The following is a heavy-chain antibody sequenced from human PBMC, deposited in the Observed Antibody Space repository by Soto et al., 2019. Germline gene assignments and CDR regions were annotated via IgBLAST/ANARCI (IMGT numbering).Heavy chain of an antibody. Sequence: QVQLVQSGAEVKKPGASVKVSCKASGYTFTSYDINWVRQATGQGLEWMGWMNPNSGNTGYAQKFQGRVSMTRNTSISTADMELSSLRSEDRAVYYCASGPDYGDYPVPDYWGQGTLVNVSS. CDR2: MNPNSGNT. J-gene: IGHJ4*02. V-gene: IGHV1-8*01. D-gene: IGHD4-17*01. CDR1: GYTFTSYD. CDR3: ASGPDYGDYPVPDY.